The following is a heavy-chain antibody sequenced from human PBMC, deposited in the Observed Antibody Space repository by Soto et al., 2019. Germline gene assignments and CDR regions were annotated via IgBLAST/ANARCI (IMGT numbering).Heavy chain of an antibody. D-gene: IGHD2-15*01. Sequence: QVQLVQSGAEVKKPGSSVTVSCKASGGTLSTYTITWVRQAPGQGLEWMGRFIPFLDITNYAQKFQGRVTITAEKSPSTVYMGLSSLRSDDTAVYYCARMTCRGGGCYSLPWANNHFDSWGQGTLVSVSS. J-gene: IGHJ4*02. CDR2: FIPFLDIT. CDR3: ARMTCRGGGCYSLPWANNHFDS. CDR1: GGTLSTYT. V-gene: IGHV1-69*02.